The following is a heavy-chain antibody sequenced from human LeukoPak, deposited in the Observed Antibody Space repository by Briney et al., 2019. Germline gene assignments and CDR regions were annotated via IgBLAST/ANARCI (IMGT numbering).Heavy chain of an antibody. V-gene: IGHV3-9*01. CDR2: ISWNSGNM. CDR3: ARDGVDFWSGYPLTNWFDP. CDR1: GFMFNDYA. J-gene: IGHJ5*02. D-gene: IGHD3-3*01. Sequence: GGSLRLSCAPSGFMFNDYALHWVRQAPGKGLEWVSSISWNSGNMYYVDSVKGRFTISRDNAKNSLYLQMNSLRAEDTAVYYCARDGVDFWSGYPLTNWFDPWGQGILVTVSS.